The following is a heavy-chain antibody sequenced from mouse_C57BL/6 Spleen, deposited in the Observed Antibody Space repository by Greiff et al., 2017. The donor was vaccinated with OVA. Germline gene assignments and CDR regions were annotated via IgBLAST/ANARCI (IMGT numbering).Heavy chain of an antibody. J-gene: IGHJ2*01. CDR1: GFSFNTYA. CDR3: VRSSSYFDY. CDR2: ISSKSNNYVT. Sequence: EVKVEESGGGLVQPKGSLKLSCAASGFSFNTYAMNWVSQAPGKGLEWVARISSKSNNYVTYDAVSVKDRFTIYRADSESMLYLKMNNLKTEDTARYCFVRSSSYFDYWGQGTTLTVSS. V-gene: IGHV10-1*01.